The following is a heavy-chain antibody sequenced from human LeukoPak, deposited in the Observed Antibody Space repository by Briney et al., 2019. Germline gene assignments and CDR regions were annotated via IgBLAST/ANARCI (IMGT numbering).Heavy chain of an antibody. CDR3: ARPNNGETPLDAFDI. J-gene: IGHJ3*02. Sequence: SETLSLTCTVSGGSISSSSYYWGWIRQPPGKGLEWIGSIYYSGSTYYNPSLKSRVTISVDTSKNQFSLKLSSVTAADTAVYYCARPNNGETPLDAFDIWGQGTMVTVSS. CDR2: IYYSGST. D-gene: IGHD4-17*01. V-gene: IGHV4-39*07. CDR1: GGSISSSSYY.